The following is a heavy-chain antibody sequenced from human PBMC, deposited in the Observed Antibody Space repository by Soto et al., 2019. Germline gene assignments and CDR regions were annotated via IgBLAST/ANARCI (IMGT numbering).Heavy chain of an antibody. CDR1: GFTFSSYA. Sequence: GSLRLSCAASGFTFSSYAMSWVRQAPGKGLEWVSAISGSGGSTYYADSVKGRFTISRDNSKNTLYLQMNSLRAEDTAVYYCSSPNGRFLGGFGFGYWGQGTLVTVSS. V-gene: IGHV3-23*01. J-gene: IGHJ4*02. CDR3: SSPNGRFLGGFGFGY. D-gene: IGHD3-3*01. CDR2: ISGSGGST.